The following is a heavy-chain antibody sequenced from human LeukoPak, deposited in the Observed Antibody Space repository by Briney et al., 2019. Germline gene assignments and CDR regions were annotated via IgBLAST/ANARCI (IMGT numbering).Heavy chain of an antibody. V-gene: IGHV5-51*01. CDR2: IYPGDSDT. CDR3: VRHIYGSGALRDY. Sequence: AGSVKISCKGSGYSFSNYWIGWVRQMPGKGLEWMGIIYPGDSDTRYSPSFQGQVSISADKSISTAYLQWSSLKASDTAMYYCVRHIYGSGALRDYWGQGTLVTVSS. J-gene: IGHJ4*02. D-gene: IGHD3-10*01. CDR1: GYSFSNYW.